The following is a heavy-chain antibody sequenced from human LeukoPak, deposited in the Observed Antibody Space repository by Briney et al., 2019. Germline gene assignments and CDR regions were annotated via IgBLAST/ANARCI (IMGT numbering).Heavy chain of an antibody. Sequence: ASVKVSCKASGYTFTSHGIRWVRQAPGQGLEWMGWISAYNGNTNYAQKLQGRVTMTTDTSTSTAYMELRSLRSDDTAVYYCARTITPGIAAAGGYFDYWGQGTLVTVSS. V-gene: IGHV1-18*04. CDR2: ISAYNGNT. CDR3: ARTITPGIAAAGGYFDY. CDR1: GYTFTSHG. D-gene: IGHD6-13*01. J-gene: IGHJ4*02.